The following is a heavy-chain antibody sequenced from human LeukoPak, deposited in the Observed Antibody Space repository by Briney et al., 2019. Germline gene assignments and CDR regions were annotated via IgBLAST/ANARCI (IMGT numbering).Heavy chain of an antibody. Sequence: GESLKISCKGSGYSFTSYWIGWVRQMPGKGLEWMGIIYPGDSDTRYSPSFQGQVTISADKSISTAYLQWSSLKASDTAMYYCARRSVSDFWSGYSDAFDIWGQGTMVTVSS. V-gene: IGHV5-51*01. D-gene: IGHD3-3*01. J-gene: IGHJ3*02. CDR1: GYSFTSYW. CDR3: ARRSVSDFWSGYSDAFDI. CDR2: IYPGDSDT.